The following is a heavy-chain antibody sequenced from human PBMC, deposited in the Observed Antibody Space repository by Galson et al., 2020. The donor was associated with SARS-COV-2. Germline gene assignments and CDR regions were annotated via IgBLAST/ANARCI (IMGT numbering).Heavy chain of an antibody. V-gene: IGHV4-38-2*02. D-gene: IGHD6-25*01. CDR1: GYSISSGYL. CDR2: MSHAGST. J-gene: IGHJ3*01. Sequence: SETLSLTCTVSGYSISSGYLWGWRRQPPGKGLEWIVSMSHAGSTYYTLSVRSRVTMSVDRSRNQFPLKLNSVTAADTAVYYCARHSRDGYIDAFDVWGQGTIVTVSS. CDR3: ARHSRDGYIDAFDV.